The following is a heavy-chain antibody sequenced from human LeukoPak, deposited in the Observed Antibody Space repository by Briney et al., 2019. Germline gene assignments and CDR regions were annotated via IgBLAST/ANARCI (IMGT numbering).Heavy chain of an antibody. V-gene: IGHV4-31*03. Sequence: PSETLSLTCTVSGGSISSGGYYWSWIRQHPGKGLEWIVYIYYSGSTYYNPSLKSRVTISVDTSKNQFSLKLSSVTAADTAVYYCAREHIVVVTAIRFDAFDIWGQGTMVTVSS. CDR3: AREHIVVVTAIRFDAFDI. D-gene: IGHD2-21*02. J-gene: IGHJ3*02. CDR1: GGSISSGGYY. CDR2: IYYSGST.